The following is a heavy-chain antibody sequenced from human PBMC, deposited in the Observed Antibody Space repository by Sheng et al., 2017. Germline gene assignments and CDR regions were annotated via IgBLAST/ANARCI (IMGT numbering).Heavy chain of an antibody. CDR3: ARANLDFWSGYYGENNWFDP. D-gene: IGHD3-3*01. CDR2: IYYSGST. V-gene: IGHV4-39*07. Sequence: QLQLQESGPGLVKPSETLSLTCTVSGGSISSSSYYWGWIRQPPGKGLEWIGSIYYSGSTYYNPSLKSRVTISVDTSKNQFSLKLSSVTAADTAVYYCARANLDFWSGYYGENNWFDPWGQGNPGHRLL. CDR1: GGSISSSSYY. J-gene: IGHJ5*02.